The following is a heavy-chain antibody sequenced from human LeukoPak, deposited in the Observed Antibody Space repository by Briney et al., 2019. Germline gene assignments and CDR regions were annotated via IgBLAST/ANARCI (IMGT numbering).Heavy chain of an antibody. J-gene: IGHJ5*02. CDR3: ARQPSYYYDSSVNWFDP. Sequence: SETLSLTCTVSGGSISSCYWSWIRQPPGKGLEWIGYIYYSGSTNYNPSLKSRVTISVDTSKNQFSLKLSSVTAADTAVYYCARQPSYYYDSSVNWFDPWGQGTLVTVSS. D-gene: IGHD3-22*01. V-gene: IGHV4-59*01. CDR1: GGSISSCY. CDR2: IYYSGST.